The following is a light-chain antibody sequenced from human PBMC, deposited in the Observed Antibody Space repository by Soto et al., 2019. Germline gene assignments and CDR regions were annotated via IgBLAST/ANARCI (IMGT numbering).Light chain of an antibody. V-gene: IGKV1-5*03. CDR1: QSIGVY. J-gene: IGKJ1*01. CDR2: KAS. Sequence: DIQVTQSPSSLSASIGDRVTITCRASQSIGVYLAWYQQKSGVAPKLLIYKASSLENGVPSSFSGSGSGTEFTLTISSLQPDDLGTYYCQQYNSYWTWTFGQGTKVEIK. CDR3: QQYNSYWTWT.